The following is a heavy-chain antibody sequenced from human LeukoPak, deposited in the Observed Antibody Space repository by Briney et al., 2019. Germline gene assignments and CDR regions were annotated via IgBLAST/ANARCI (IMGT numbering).Heavy chain of an antibody. Sequence: ASVKVSCKASGYTFTRYYMHWVRQAPGQGLEWMGWINPNSGGTNYAQKFQGRVTLTRDPSISTAYIELSRLRSDDTAVYYCASADSGYDPNFDYWGQGTLVTVSS. CDR3: ASADSGYDPNFDY. D-gene: IGHD5-12*01. CDR1: GYTFTRYY. J-gene: IGHJ4*02. CDR2: INPNSGGT. V-gene: IGHV1-2*02.